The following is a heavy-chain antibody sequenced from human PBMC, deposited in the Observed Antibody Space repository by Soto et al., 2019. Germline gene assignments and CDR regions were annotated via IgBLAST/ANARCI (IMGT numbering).Heavy chain of an antibody. J-gene: IGHJ6*02. CDR3: AKRDIVLVPAAMDYYYYYGMDV. Sequence: GGSLGLASAASGFTFKVYYISWIRQAPGKGLDWVTYISSSGSTIYYADSVKGRFTISRDNAKNSLYLQMNSLRAEDTAVYYCAKRDIVLVPAAMDYYYYYGMDVWGQGTTVTVSS. D-gene: IGHD2-2*01. CDR2: ISSSGSTI. V-gene: IGHV3-11*01. CDR1: GFTFKVYY.